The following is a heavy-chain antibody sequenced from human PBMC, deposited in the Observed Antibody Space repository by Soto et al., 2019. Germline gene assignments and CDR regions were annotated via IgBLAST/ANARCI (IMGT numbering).Heavy chain of an antibody. D-gene: IGHD3-22*01. CDR3: ARDRYMIVAGYHFDF. Sequence: EVQLLESGGGLVQPGGSLGLSCAVSGFTYSTYAMGWVRQAPGKGLEWVSSISGDGKSTHYADSVKGRFTISRDNSKNTLYLQMSGLRAEDTALYYCARDRYMIVAGYHFDFWGQGTLVTVSS. CDR2: ISGDGKST. J-gene: IGHJ4*02. CDR1: GFTYSTYA. V-gene: IGHV3-23*01.